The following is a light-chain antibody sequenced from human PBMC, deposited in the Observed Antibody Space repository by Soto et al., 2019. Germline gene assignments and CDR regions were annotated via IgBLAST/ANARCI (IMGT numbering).Light chain of an antibody. CDR3: QQLFDFPIN. Sequence: DIQMSQSPSSLSASIRDRVTITFRGSEVISTSLAWYQVKPGQAPKLLIYAASALESGVLSRFSASVSGKEFSLTISSLQPEDFATYYCQQLFDFPINFCQGTLLEV. CDR2: AAS. J-gene: IGKJ5*01. V-gene: IGKV1-9*01. CDR1: EVISTS.